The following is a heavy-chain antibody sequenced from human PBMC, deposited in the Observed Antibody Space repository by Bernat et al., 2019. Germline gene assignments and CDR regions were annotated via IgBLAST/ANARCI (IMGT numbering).Heavy chain of an antibody. CDR2: IDSAENT. Sequence: EVQLVESGGGLIQPGGSLRLSCAASGFAVSSNYMSWVRQAPGKGLEWVSFIDSAENTYYADSVKGRFIISRDNSKNTLYLQMNSLRAEDTAVYYCAREIGYCSGTSCYFSPDFWGQGTLVTVSS. CDR1: GFAVSSNY. V-gene: IGHV3-53*01. J-gene: IGHJ4*02. D-gene: IGHD2-2*03. CDR3: AREIGYCSGTSCYFSPDF.